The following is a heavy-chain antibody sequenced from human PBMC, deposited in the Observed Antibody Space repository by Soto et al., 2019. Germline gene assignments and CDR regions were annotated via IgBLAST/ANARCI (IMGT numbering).Heavy chain of an antibody. CDR3: AKGHVRWAKAYNWFDP. D-gene: IGHD6-6*01. Sequence: SETLSLTCAVYGGSFSGYYWSWIRQPPGKGLEWIGEINHSGSTNYNPSLKSRVTISVDTSKNQFSLKLSSVTAADTAVYYCAKGHVRWAKAYNWFDPWGQGTLVTVSS. V-gene: IGHV4-34*01. J-gene: IGHJ5*02. CDR1: GGSFSGYY. CDR2: INHSGST.